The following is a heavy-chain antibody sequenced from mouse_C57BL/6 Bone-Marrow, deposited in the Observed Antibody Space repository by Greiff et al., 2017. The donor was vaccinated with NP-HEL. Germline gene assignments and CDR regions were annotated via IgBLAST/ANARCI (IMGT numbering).Heavy chain of an antibody. CDR1: GYTFTSYW. V-gene: IGHV1-59*01. Sequence: QVHVKQPGAELVRPGTSVKLSCKASGYTFTSYWMHWVKQRPGQGLEWIGVIDPSDSYTNYNQKFKGKATLTVDTSSSTAYMQLSSLTSEDSAVYYCARREFYYYGSTPFDYWGQGTTLTVSS. CDR2: IDPSDSYT. D-gene: IGHD1-1*01. J-gene: IGHJ2*01. CDR3: ARREFYYYGSTPFDY.